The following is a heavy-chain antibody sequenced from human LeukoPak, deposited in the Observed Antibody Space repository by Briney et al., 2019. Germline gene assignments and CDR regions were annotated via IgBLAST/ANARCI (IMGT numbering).Heavy chain of an antibody. CDR2: INHSGST. V-gene: IGHV4-34*01. D-gene: IGHD5-18*01. CDR1: GGSFNGYY. CDR3: ARKGDVHTAMAGEFDY. J-gene: IGHJ4*02. Sequence: SETLSLTCAVYGGSFNGYYWSWIRQPPGKGLEWIGEINHSGSTNYNPSLKSRVTISVDTSKNQFSLKLSSVTAADTAVYYCARKGDVHTAMAGEFDYWGQGTPVTVSS.